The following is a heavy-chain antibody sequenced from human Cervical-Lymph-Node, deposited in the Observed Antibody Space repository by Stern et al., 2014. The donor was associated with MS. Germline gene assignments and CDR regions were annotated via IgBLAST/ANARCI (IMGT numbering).Heavy chain of an antibody. V-gene: IGHV1-2*06. J-gene: IGHJ5*02. CDR2: LNPKTGGT. D-gene: IGHD2/OR15-2a*01. CDR3: TRGDLVIVSVVLGRFDP. CDR1: GYSFSAFY. Sequence: QVQLVESGAEVKKPAASMKVSCKASGYSFSAFYIHWVRQAPGQGLEWMGRLNPKTGGTKDAHKFRGRVTMTRDTSISTAYMELSRLKSDDTAVYYCTRGDLVIVSVVLGRFDPWGQGTLATVAS.